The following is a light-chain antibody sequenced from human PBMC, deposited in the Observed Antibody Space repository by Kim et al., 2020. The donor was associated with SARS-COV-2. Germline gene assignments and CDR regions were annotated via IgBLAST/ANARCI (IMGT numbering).Light chain of an antibody. J-gene: IGLJ2*01. CDR3: AAWDDSLSGPGV. CDR1: SSNIGSNY. V-gene: IGLV1-47*01. CDR2: RNN. Sequence: QSVLTQPPSASGTPGHRVTISCSGSSSNIGSNYVYWYQQLPGTAPKLLIYRNNQRPSGVPDRFSGSKSGTSASLAISGLRSEDEADYYCAAWDDSLSGPGVFGGGTKLTVL.